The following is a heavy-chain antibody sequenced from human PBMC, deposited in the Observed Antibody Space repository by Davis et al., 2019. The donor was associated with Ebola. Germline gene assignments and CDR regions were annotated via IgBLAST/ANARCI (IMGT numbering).Heavy chain of an antibody. CDR3: ARDWQYDY. CDR2: ISYNGRNK. Sequence: PGGSLRLSCAASGFTFTGYSMHWVRQAPGKGLECVAAISYNGRNKDYTDSVKGRFTISRDNSMGTLSLHMNSLRPEDTAVYYCARDWQYDYWGQGTLVTVSS. V-gene: IGHV3-30*04. D-gene: IGHD4-11*01. CDR1: GFTFTGYS. J-gene: IGHJ4*02.